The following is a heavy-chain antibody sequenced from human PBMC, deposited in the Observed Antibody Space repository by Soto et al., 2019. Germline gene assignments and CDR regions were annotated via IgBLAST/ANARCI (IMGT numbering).Heavy chain of an antibody. CDR1: GFTFTNYW. Sequence: GSLRLSYAASGFTFTNYWMSWVRQAPGQGMEWMANIKQDGSEKYYAESAKGRFIISRDNAKTSLYLQMNSLRAEDTAVYYCARDMGVFWSGYHEGGFDYWGQGTPVTFSS. J-gene: IGHJ4*02. CDR2: IKQDGSEK. CDR3: ARDMGVFWSGYHEGGFDY. D-gene: IGHD3-3*01. V-gene: IGHV3-7*01.